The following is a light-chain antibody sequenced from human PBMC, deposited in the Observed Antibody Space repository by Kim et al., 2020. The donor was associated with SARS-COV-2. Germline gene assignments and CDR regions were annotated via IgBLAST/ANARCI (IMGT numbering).Light chain of an antibody. CDR2: GKN. CDR3: NSRDSNDNVV. CDR1: SLRSYY. J-gene: IGLJ2*01. V-gene: IGLV3-19*01. Sequence: SELTQDPAVSVALGQTVRITCQGDSLRSYYATWYQQKPGQAPILVIYGKNNRPSGIPDRFSGSSSGNTASLTITGTQAGDEADYYWNSRDSNDNVVFGG.